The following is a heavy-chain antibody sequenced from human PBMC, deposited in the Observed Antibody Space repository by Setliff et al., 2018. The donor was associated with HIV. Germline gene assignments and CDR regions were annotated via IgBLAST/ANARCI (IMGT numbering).Heavy chain of an antibody. CDR3: ARGHYSSSSG. Sequence: GGSLRLSCAASGFTFSKFWMNWVRQAPGKGLEWVANIKEDESETNYVDSVKGRFTISRDNAKNSLFLQMNSLRVEDTAVYYCARGHYSSSSGWGQGTLVTVSS. CDR1: GFTFSKFW. V-gene: IGHV3-7*03. D-gene: IGHD6-6*01. J-gene: IGHJ4*02. CDR2: IKEDESET.